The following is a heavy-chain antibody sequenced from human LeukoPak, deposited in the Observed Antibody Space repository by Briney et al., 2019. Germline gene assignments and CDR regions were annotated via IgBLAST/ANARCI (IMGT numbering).Heavy chain of an antibody. J-gene: IGHJ6*02. D-gene: IGHD3-22*01. CDR2: ISYDGSNK. CDR3: ARDLYYYDSSGYHYQADYYGMDV. V-gene: IGHV3-30-3*01. CDR1: GFTFSSYA. Sequence: TGGSLRLSCAASGFTFSSYAMHWVRQAPGKGLEWVAVISYDGSNKYYADSVKGRFTISRDNSKNTLYLQMNSLRAEDTAVYYCARDLYYYDSSGYHYQADYYGMDVWGQGTTVTVSS.